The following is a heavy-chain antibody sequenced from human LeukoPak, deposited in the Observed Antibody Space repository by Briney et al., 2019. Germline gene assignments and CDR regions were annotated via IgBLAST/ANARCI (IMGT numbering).Heavy chain of an antibody. Sequence: GGSLRLSCAASGFPFSSYEMNWPRQAPGKGREWVSYISTSGSNKYYADSVKGRFTISRDNAKNSLYLQMNTLRAEDTAVYHCARGGWYVGFDFWGQGTLVTVSS. J-gene: IGHJ4*02. CDR2: ISTSGSNK. CDR1: GFPFSSYE. D-gene: IGHD6-19*01. V-gene: IGHV3-48*03. CDR3: ARGGWYVGFDF.